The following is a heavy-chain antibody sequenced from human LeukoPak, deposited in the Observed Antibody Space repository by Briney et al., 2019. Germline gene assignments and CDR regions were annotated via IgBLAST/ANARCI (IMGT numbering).Heavy chain of an antibody. Sequence: GGSLRLSGAGSGFIFSNHGISWVRQAPGKGLEWVSASIGDGGSTSYADSVKGRFTISRANAKNSMYLQMNSLRGEDTAVYYCARGDDYGDEWGQGTLVTVSS. CDR3: ARGDDYGDE. J-gene: IGHJ4*02. CDR2: SIGDGGST. V-gene: IGHV3-23*01. CDR1: GFIFSNHG.